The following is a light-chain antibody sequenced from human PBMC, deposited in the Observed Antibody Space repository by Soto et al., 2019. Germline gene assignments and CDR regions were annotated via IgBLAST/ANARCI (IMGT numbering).Light chain of an antibody. CDR2: GAS. J-gene: IGKJ1*01. V-gene: IGKV3-20*01. Sequence: EIVLTQSPGTLSLSLGERATLSCRASQSVTSSFLAWYQQKPGQAPRLLIYGASSRATGIPDRFSGSGSGTDFTLTISRLEPEDFAVCYCQQYGSSPWTFGQGTKVEIK. CDR3: QQYGSSPWT. CDR1: QSVTSSF.